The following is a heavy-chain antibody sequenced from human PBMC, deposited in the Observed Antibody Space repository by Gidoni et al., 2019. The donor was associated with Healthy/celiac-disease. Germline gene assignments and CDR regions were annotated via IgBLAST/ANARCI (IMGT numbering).Heavy chain of an antibody. D-gene: IGHD5-18*01. CDR3: AKEVEMATVIRYFDL. CDR1: GFTFDDYA. J-gene: IGHJ2*01. CDR2: ISWNSGSI. V-gene: IGHV3-9*01. Sequence: EVQLVESGGGLVQPGRSLRLSCAASGFTFDDYAMHWVRQAPGKGLEWVSGISWNSGSIGYADSVKGRFTISRDNAKNSLYLQMNSLRAEDTALYYCAKEVEMATVIRYFDLWGRGTLVTVSS.